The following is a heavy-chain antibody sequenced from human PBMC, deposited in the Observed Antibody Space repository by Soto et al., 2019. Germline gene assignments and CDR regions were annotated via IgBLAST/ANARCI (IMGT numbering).Heavy chain of an antibody. D-gene: IGHD6-19*01. CDR1: GFTFSSYG. Sequence: PGGSLRLSCAASGFTFSSYGMHWVRQAPGKGLEWVSVICCDGGSTYYADSVKGRFTISRDNSKNSLYLQMNSLRTEDTALYYCAKDIAVAGSLDYYYGMDVWGQGTTVTVSS. CDR2: ICCDGGST. V-gene: IGHV3-43*02. CDR3: AKDIAVAGSLDYYYGMDV. J-gene: IGHJ6*02.